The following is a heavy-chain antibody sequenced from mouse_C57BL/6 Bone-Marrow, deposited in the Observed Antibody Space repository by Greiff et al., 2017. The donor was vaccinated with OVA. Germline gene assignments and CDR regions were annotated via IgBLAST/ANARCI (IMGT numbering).Heavy chain of an antibody. J-gene: IGHJ4*01. CDR3: VRHYGSDYAMDY. V-gene: IGHV10-1*01. Sequence: EVKLQESGGGLVQPKGSLKLSCAASGFSFNTYAMNWVRQAPGKGLEWVARIRSKSNNYATYYADSVKDRFTISRDDSESMLYLQMNNLKTEDTAMYYCVRHYGSDYAMDYWGQGTSVTVSS. CDR2: IRSKSNNYAT. CDR1: GFSFNTYA. D-gene: IGHD1-1*01.